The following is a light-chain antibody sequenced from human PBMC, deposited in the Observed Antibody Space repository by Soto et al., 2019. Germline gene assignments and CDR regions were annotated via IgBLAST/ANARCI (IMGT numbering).Light chain of an antibody. J-gene: IGKJ3*01. CDR3: QHRSNWPLT. Sequence: EIVLTQSPATLSLSPGERATLSCRASQSVSSYLAWYQQKPGRAPRLLIYDASNRATGIPARFSGSGSGTYFTLTISSLEPEGFAVYYCQHRSNWPLTFGPGTKVDIK. V-gene: IGKV3-11*01. CDR1: QSVSSY. CDR2: DAS.